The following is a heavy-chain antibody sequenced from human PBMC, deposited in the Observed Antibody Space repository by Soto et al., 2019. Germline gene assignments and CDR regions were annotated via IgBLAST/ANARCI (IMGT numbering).Heavy chain of an antibody. V-gene: IGHV4-4*07. CDR2: IHSTRSP. D-gene: IGHD4-17*01. Sequence: SETLSLTCTVSGDSVSKYYWNWIRQPAGKGLEWIGRIHSTRSPNYNPSLKSRVTMSVDTSKNQFSLKLNLTSVTTADTAVYYCARSPAYGDYANLDTWGQGTLVTVSS. CDR3: ARSPAYGDYANLDT. CDR1: GDSVSKYY. J-gene: IGHJ5*02.